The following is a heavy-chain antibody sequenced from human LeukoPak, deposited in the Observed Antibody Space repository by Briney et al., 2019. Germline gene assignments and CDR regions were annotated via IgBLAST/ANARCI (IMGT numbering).Heavy chain of an antibody. V-gene: IGHV1-69*01. CDR2: IIPIFGTA. CDR3: ARMDSSGSYYYYGMDV. J-gene: IGHJ6*02. D-gene: IGHD6-19*01. CDR1: GGTFSSYA. Sequence: ASVKVSCKASGGTFSSYAISWVRQAPGQGLEWMGGIIPIFGTANHAQRFQGRVTITADESTSTAYMELSSLRSEDTAVYYCARMDSSGSYYYYGMDVWGQGTTVTVSS.